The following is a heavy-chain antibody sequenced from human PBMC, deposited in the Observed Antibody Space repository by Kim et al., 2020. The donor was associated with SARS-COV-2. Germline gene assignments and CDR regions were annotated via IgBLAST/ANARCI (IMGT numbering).Heavy chain of an antibody. CDR2: IYYSGST. CDR1: GGSISSSSYY. CDR3: ARVGYGDPTWFDP. Sequence: SETLSLTCTVSGGSISSSSYYWGWIRQPPGKGLEWIGSIYYSGSTYYNPSLKSRVTISVDTSKNQFSLKLSSVTAADTAVYYCARVGYGDPTWFDPWGQGTLVTVSS. D-gene: IGHD4-17*01. V-gene: IGHV4-39*01. J-gene: IGHJ5*02.